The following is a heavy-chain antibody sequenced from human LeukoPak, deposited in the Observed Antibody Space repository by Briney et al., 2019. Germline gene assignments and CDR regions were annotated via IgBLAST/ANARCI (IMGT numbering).Heavy chain of an antibody. CDR1: GYTFTSYG. CDR2: ISAYNGNT. J-gene: IGHJ4*02. CDR3: ARVGWVYDSSGYPDY. D-gene: IGHD3-22*01. V-gene: IGHV1-18*01. Sequence: GASVKVSCKASGYTFTSYGISWVRQAPGQGLEWMGWISAYNGNTNYAQKLQARVTMTTDTSTSTAYMELRSLRSDDTAVYYCARVGWVYDSSGYPDYWGQGTLVTVSS.